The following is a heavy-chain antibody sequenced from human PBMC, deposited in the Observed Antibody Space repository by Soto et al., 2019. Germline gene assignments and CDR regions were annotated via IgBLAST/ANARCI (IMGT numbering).Heavy chain of an antibody. CDR1: GFIFSSYA. Sequence: PGGSLRLSCAAPGFIFSSYAMSWVRQAPGKGLEWVSAISGSGGSTYYADSVKGRFTLSRDDSENTLYLQMNALKDEDTAVYYCARQSRGGYHNSNGKYNVWGDHFDLWGQGRLVTVSS. CDR3: ARQSRGGYHNSNGKYNVWGDHFDL. J-gene: IGHJ4*02. D-gene: IGHD3-22*01. CDR2: ISGSGGST. V-gene: IGHV3-23*01.